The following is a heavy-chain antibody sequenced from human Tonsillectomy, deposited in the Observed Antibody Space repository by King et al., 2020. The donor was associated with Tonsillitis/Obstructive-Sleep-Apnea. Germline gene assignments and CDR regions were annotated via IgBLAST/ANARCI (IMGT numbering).Heavy chain of an antibody. CDR3: ARDSRGYCSSISCYEGAFDI. CDR2: IWYDGSNK. Sequence: VQLVESGGGVVQPGRSLRLSCAASGFTFSSYGMHWVRQAPGKGLEWVAVIWYDGSNKYYADSVKGRFTISRDNPKNTLYLQMNSLRAEDTAVYYCARDSRGYCSSISCYEGAFDIWGQGTMVTVSS. V-gene: IGHV3-33*01. CDR1: GFTFSSYG. J-gene: IGHJ3*02. D-gene: IGHD2-2*01.